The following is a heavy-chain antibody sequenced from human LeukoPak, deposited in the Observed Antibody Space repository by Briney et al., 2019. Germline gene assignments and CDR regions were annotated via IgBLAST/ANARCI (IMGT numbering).Heavy chain of an antibody. D-gene: IGHD5-18*01. J-gene: IGHJ4*02. Sequence: SETLSLTCTVSGGSISSSSYSWGWIRQPPGQGLEWIGSIYYSGSTYYNPSLKSRVTISVDTSKNQFSLKLSSVTAADTAVYYCARQKGGYSYGSFDYWGQGTLVTVSS. CDR3: ARQKGGYSYGSFDY. V-gene: IGHV4-39*01. CDR1: GGSISSSSYS. CDR2: IYYSGST.